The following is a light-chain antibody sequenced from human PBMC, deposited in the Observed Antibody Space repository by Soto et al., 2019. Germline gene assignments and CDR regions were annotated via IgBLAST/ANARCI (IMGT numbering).Light chain of an antibody. CDR1: QSVSSN. J-gene: IGKJ3*01. V-gene: IGKV3-15*01. CDR2: CAS. Sequence: EIVMTQSPATLSVSPGERATLSCRASQSVSSNLAWYQQKPGQAPRLLIYCASTRATGIPARFSGSGSGTAFTLTISSLQSEDFPVYYCQQYNNWSITFGPGTKVDGK. CDR3: QQYNNWSIT.